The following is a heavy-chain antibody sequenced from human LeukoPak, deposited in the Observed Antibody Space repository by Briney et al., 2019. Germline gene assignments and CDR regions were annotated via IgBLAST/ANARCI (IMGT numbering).Heavy chain of an antibody. D-gene: IGHD3-9*01. CDR1: GFTFSSYA. J-gene: IGHJ4*02. V-gene: IGHV3-30*04. Sequence: GGSLRLSCAASGFTFSSYAMHWVRQAPGKGLEWVAVISYDGSNKYYADSVKGRFTISRDNSKNTLYLQMNSLRAEDTAVYYCAKEAFGDILTGYQYWGQGTLVTVSS. CDR2: ISYDGSNK. CDR3: AKEAFGDILTGYQY.